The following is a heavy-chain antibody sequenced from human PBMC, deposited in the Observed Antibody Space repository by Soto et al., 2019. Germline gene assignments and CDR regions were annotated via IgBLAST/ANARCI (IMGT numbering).Heavy chain of an antibody. V-gene: IGHV1-8*01. D-gene: IGHD3-10*01. CDR1: GYTFTSYD. CDR2: MNPNSGNT. Sequence: QVQLVQSGAEVKKPGASVKVSCKASGYTFTSYDINWVRQATGQGLEWMGWMNPNSGNTGYAQKFQGRVTMTRNTAISTAYMELSSLRSEATAVYYCAITHLRFGEHHYWGQGTLVTVSS. CDR3: AITHLRFGEHHY. J-gene: IGHJ4*02.